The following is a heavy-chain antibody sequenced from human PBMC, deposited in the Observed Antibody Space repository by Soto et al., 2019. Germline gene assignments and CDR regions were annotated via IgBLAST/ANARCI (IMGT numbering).Heavy chain of an antibody. Sequence: ASVKVSCKXSGGTFSSYAISWVRQAPGQGLEWMGGIIPIFGTANYAQKFQGRVTITADESTSTAYMELSSLRSEDTAVYYCARTFYIVLVPAASPGSYYGMDVWGQGTTVTVS. D-gene: IGHD2-2*01. V-gene: IGHV1-69*13. CDR2: IIPIFGTA. CDR1: GGTFSSYA. CDR3: ARTFYIVLVPAASPGSYYGMDV. J-gene: IGHJ6*02.